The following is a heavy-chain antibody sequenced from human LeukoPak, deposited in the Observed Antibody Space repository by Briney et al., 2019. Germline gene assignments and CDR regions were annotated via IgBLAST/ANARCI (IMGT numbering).Heavy chain of an antibody. CDR2: VSAYNGNT. Sequence: GASVKVSCKASGYTFTSYGISWVRQAPGQGLEWMGWVSAYNGNTNYAQKLQGRVTMTTDTSTSTAYMELRSLRSDDTAVYYCARGWSGYYLYYYYYMDVWGKGTTVTVSS. J-gene: IGHJ6*03. V-gene: IGHV1-18*01. D-gene: IGHD3-3*01. CDR1: GYTFTSYG. CDR3: ARGWSGYYLYYYYYMDV.